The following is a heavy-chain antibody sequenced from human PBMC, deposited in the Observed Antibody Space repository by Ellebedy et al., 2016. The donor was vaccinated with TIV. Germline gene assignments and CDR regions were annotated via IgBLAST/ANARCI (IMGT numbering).Heavy chain of an antibody. V-gene: IGHV4-34*01. Sequence: SETLSLTXAVYGGSFSGYYWSWIRQPPGKGLEWIGEINHSGSTSYNPSLKSRVTISVDTSKNQFSLKLTSVTAGDTAVYYCARGYCSGGSCYGMDVWGQGTTVTVSS. J-gene: IGHJ6*02. CDR3: ARGYCSGGSCYGMDV. CDR2: INHSGST. D-gene: IGHD2-15*01. CDR1: GGSFSGYY.